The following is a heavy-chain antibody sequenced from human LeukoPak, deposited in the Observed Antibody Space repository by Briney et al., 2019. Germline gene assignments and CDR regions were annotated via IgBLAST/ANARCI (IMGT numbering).Heavy chain of an antibody. Sequence: PSETLSLTCTVSGGSISSYYWNWIRQPPGKGLEWIGYIYYSGSTNYNPSLKSRVTISVDRSKNQFSLKLSSVTAADTAVYYCARGFGYYGSGSYPDYWGQGTLVTVSS. V-gene: IGHV4-59*12. CDR1: GGSISSYY. D-gene: IGHD3-10*01. CDR2: IYYSGST. CDR3: ARGFGYYGSGSYPDY. J-gene: IGHJ4*02.